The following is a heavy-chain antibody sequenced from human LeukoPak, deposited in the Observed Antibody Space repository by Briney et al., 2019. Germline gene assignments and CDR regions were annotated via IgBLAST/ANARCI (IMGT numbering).Heavy chain of an antibody. J-gene: IGHJ4*02. V-gene: IGHV4-34*01. CDR2: INHSGST. CDR3: ARVNIAAAGPNKRDLDY. D-gene: IGHD6-13*01. Sequence: PSETLSLTCAVYGGSFSGYYWSWIRQPPGKGLEWIGEINHSGSTNYNPSLKSRVTISVDTSKNQFSLKLSSVTAADTAGYYCARVNIAAAGPNKRDLDYWGQGTLVTVSS. CDR1: GGSFSGYY.